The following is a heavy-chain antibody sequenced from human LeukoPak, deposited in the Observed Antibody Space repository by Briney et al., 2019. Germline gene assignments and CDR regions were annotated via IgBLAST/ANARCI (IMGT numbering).Heavy chain of an antibody. V-gene: IGHV4-59*01. J-gene: IGHJ4*02. CDR1: GGSISSYY. CDR3: ARSRGGGTTGSFHY. D-gene: IGHD1-1*01. CDR2: IYYSGST. Sequence: SETLSLTCTVSGGSISSYYWSWIRQPPGKGLEWIGYIYYSGSTNYNPSLKSRVTISVDTSKNQFSLKLSSVTAADTAVYYCARSRGGGTTGSFHYWGQGTLVTVSS.